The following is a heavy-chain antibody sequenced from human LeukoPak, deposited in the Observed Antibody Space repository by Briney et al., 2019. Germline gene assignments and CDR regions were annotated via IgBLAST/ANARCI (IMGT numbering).Heavy chain of an antibody. D-gene: IGHD3-22*01. V-gene: IGHV5-51*01. CDR3: ARSRLTESSGDAFDI. CDR2: IYPGDSDT. CDR1: GYSFTSYW. J-gene: IGHJ3*02. Sequence: GESLKISCKGSGYSFTSYWIGWVRQIPRKGLEWIGIIYPGDSDTRYSPSFQGQVTISADKSISTAYLQWSSLKASDTAMYYCARSRLTESSGDAFDIWGQGTMVTVSS.